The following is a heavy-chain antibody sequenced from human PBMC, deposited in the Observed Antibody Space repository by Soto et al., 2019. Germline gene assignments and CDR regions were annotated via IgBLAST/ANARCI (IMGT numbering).Heavy chain of an antibody. CDR1: GGSISSYY. J-gene: IGHJ6*03. Sequence: SETLSLTCTVSGGSISSYYWSWIRQPPGKGLEWIGYIYYSGSTNYNPSLKSRVTISVDTSKNQFSLKLSSVTAADTAVYYCARNVYYYGSGGYPIIPSDYYYYYMDVWGKGTTVTVSS. CDR3: ARNVYYYGSGGYPIIPSDYYYYYMDV. CDR2: IYYSGST. V-gene: IGHV4-59*08. D-gene: IGHD3-10*01.